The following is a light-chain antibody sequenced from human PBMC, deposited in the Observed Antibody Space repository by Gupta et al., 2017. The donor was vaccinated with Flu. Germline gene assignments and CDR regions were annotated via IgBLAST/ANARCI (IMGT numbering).Light chain of an antibody. CDR3: YTFGAASV. Sequence: TGTSGDVDAYNSVSWHQQHPGNAPKLIIYDDCQPPSGVPDPFTGSNTANTASMTISGVQHEDEDDYYCYTFGAASVFGGGTKLTVL. CDR2: DDC. CDR1: SGDVDAYNS. V-gene: IGLV2-11*01. J-gene: IGLJ2*01.